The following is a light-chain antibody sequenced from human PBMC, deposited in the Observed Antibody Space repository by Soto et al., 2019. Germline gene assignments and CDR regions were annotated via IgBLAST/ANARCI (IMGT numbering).Light chain of an antibody. J-gene: IGKJ5*01. CDR3: MQGTHWPPIT. CDR2: KVS. CDR1: QSLVYSDGNPL. V-gene: IGKV2-30*01. Sequence: DVVMTQSPLSLPVTLGQPASISCRSSQSLVYSDGNPLLNWFPQRPGQSPRRLIYKVSNRDSGVPDRFSGSGSGTDFTLKISRVEAEDVGVYYCMQGTHWPPITFGQGTRLEIK.